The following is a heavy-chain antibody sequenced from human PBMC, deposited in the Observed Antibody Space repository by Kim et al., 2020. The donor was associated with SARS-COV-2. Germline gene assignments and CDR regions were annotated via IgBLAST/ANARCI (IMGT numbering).Heavy chain of an antibody. CDR3: AKDPSRELTGERFDY. J-gene: IGHJ4*01. CDR2: ISWNSGSL. Sequence: GGSLRLSCAASGFTFDDYAMHWVRQAPGKGLEWVSGISWNSGSLGYADSVKGRFTISRDNAKNSLYLQMNSLRAEDTALYYCAKDPSRELTGERFDYWG. D-gene: IGHD7-27*01. CDR1: GFTFDDYA. V-gene: IGHV3-9*01.